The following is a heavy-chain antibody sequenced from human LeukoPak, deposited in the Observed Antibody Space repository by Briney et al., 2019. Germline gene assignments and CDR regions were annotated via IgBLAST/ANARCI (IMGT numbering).Heavy chain of an antibody. CDR2: IIPILGIA. V-gene: IGHV1-69*04. CDR1: GYTFTSYG. CDR3: ARDNSGYGNYYYYGMDV. D-gene: IGHD5-12*01. J-gene: IGHJ6*02. Sequence: SVKVSCKASGYTFTSYGISWVRQAPGQGLEWMGRIIPILGIANYAQKFQGRVTITADKSTSTAYMELSSLRSEDTAVYYCARDNSGYGNYYYYGMDVWGQGTTVTVSS.